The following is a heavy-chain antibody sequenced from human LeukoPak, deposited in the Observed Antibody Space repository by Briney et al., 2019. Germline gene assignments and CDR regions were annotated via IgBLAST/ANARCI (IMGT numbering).Heavy chain of an antibody. D-gene: IGHD1-1*01. V-gene: IGHV1-69*04. Sequence: SVKVSCKASGGTFSSYAISWVRQAPGQGLEWMGRIIPILGIANYAQKFQGRVTITADKSTSTAYMELSSLRSEDTAVYYCARDPSRAAGRGNYWGQGTLVTVSS. CDR1: GGTFSSYA. J-gene: IGHJ4*02. CDR2: IIPILGIA. CDR3: ARDPSRAAGRGNY.